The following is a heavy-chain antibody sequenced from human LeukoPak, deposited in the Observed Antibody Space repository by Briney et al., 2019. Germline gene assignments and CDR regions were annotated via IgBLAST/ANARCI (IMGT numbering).Heavy chain of an antibody. D-gene: IGHD6-13*01. CDR2: IYYSGST. CDR1: GGSISSYY. J-gene: IGHJ4*02. CDR3: ARVPEAAAGTGYLDY. V-gene: IGHV4-59*01. Sequence: SETLSLTCTVSGGSISSYYWSWIRQPPGKGLEWIGYIYYSGSTNYNPSLKSRVTISVDTSKNQFSLKLSSVTAADTAVYYCARVPEAAAGTGYLDYWGQGTLVTVSS.